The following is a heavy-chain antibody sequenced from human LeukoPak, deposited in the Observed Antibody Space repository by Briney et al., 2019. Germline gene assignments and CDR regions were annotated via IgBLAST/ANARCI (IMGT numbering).Heavy chain of an antibody. V-gene: IGHV1-46*01. J-gene: IGHJ4*02. CDR1: GYTFTSYY. CDR2: INPSGGNT. D-gene: IGHD2-15*01. Sequence: ASVKVSCKASGYTFTSYYMRWVRQAPGQGLEWMGIINPSGGNTNYAQKFQGRVTMTRDTSTSTVYMELSSLRSEDTAVYHCARSVGYCSGGSCYSFDLWGQGTLVTVSS. CDR3: ARSVGYCSGGSCYSFDL.